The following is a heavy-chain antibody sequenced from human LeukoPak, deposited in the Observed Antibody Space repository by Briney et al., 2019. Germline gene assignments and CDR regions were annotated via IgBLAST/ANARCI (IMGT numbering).Heavy chain of an antibody. V-gene: IGHV1-69*13. J-gene: IGHJ6*02. CDR3: ARVQYSSGWMRDYYYYGMDV. CDR1: GGTFSSYA. Sequence: SVKVSCKASGGTFSSYAISWVRQAPGQGLEWMGGIIPIFGTANYAQKFQGRVTITADESTSTAYMELSSLRSEDTAVYYCARVQYSSGWMRDYYYYGMDVWGQGTTVTVSS. D-gene: IGHD6-19*01. CDR2: IIPIFGTA.